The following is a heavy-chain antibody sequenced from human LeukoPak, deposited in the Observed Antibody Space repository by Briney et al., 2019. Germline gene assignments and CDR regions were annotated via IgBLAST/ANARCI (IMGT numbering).Heavy chain of an antibody. CDR3: AKGSDGYKFYQYHYMDV. V-gene: IGHV4-34*01. CDR2: INHSGST. CDR1: GGSFSGYY. J-gene: IGHJ6*03. Sequence: SETLSLTCAVYGGSFSGYYWSWIRQPPGKGLEWIGEINHSGSTNYNPSLKSRVTISVDTSKNQFSLKLSSVTAADTAVYYCAKGSDGYKFYQYHYMDVWGKGTTVTISS. D-gene: IGHD5-24*01.